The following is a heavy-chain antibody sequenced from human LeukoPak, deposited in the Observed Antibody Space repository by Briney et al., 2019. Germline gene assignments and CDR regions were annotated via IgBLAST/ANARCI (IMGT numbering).Heavy chain of an antibody. D-gene: IGHD2-21*02. CDR3: ATPLCGGDCYSEAGAFDI. V-gene: IGHV1-24*01. Sequence: ASVKVSCKVSGYTLTELSMHWVRQAPGKGLEWMGGFDPEDGETIYAQKLQGRVTMTEDTSTDTAYMELSSLRSEDTAVYYCATPLCGGDCYSEAGAFDIWGQGTMVTVSS. CDR2: FDPEDGET. J-gene: IGHJ3*02. CDR1: GYTLTELS.